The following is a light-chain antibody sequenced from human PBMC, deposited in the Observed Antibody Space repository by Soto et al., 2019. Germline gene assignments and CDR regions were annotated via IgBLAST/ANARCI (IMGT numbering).Light chain of an antibody. CDR1: QSVSNY. Sequence: IVLTQSPATLSFSPGERATVSFRASQSVSNYLAWYQQRPGQAPRLLIYDASNRATDIPARFSGSGSGTDFTLTISSLEPEDFAVYYCQQRSNWFTFGQGTRLEIK. CDR3: QQRSNWFT. J-gene: IGKJ5*01. V-gene: IGKV3-11*01. CDR2: DAS.